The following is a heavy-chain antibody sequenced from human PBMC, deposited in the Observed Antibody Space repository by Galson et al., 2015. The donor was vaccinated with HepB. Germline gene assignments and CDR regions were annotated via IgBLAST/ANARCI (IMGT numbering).Heavy chain of an antibody. CDR3: AKDSGDDDGGYPDP. Sequence: SLRLSCAASGFAFSDYAMSWVRQAPGKGLEWVSALTESGSGTYYVDSAKGRFTISRDNSKETLYLLMNNLRAEDTALYFCAKDSGDDDGGYPDPWGQGTLVTVSS. J-gene: IGHJ5*02. V-gene: IGHV3-23*01. D-gene: IGHD3-10*01. CDR2: LTESGSGT. CDR1: GFAFSDYA.